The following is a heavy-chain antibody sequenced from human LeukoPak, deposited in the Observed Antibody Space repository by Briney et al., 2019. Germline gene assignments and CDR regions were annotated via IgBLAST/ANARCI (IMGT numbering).Heavy chain of an antibody. Sequence: GSLRLSCAASGFTFSNYYMSWIRQPPGKGLEWIGSIYYSGSTYYNPSLKSRVTISVDTSKNQFSLKLSSVTAADTAVYYCARLIGRRAYFDYWGQGTLVTVSS. CDR1: GFTFSNYY. CDR3: ARLIGRRAYFDY. D-gene: IGHD3-22*01. J-gene: IGHJ4*02. CDR2: IYYSGST. V-gene: IGHV4-39*01.